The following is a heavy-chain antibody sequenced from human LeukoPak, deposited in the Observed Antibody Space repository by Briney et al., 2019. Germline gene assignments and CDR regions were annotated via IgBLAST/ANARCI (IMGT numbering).Heavy chain of an antibody. CDR1: GLSGGTDGEG. Sequence: SGPTLVHPTATRTLTCTLCGLSGGTDGEGVGWMGQAEEKALEWLALSYCDDDNRYSPSLKHRLFVTKTSSKNQVILIMTNMDPEDTATYFCAHRRSGNNWNHGDFDYWGQGTLVTVSS. V-gene: IGHV2-5*02. D-gene: IGHD1-14*01. CDR2: SYCDDDN. CDR3: AHRRSGNNWNHGDFDY. J-gene: IGHJ4*02.